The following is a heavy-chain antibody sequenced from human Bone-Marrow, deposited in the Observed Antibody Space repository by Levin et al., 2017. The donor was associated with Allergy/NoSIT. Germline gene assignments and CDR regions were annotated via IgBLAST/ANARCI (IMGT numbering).Heavy chain of an antibody. CDR1: GDSVTNSY. V-gene: IGHV4-59*02. J-gene: IGHJ5*02. CDR2: IHNSGIT. Sequence: PSETLSLTCTVSGDSVTNSYWNWIRQPPGKGLEWIGFIHNSGITSYNPSLKSRVTISIDRSRNQFSLRVTSVTDADTAVYYCARLDDCTGNYCYNWFDPWGQGILVTVSS. CDR3: ARLDDCTGNYCYNWFDP. D-gene: IGHD2-8*02.